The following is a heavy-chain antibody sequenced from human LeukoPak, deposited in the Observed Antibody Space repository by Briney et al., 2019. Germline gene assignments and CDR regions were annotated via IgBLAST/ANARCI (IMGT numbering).Heavy chain of an antibody. CDR2: IRYDGNTK. V-gene: IGHV3-30*02. D-gene: IGHD2/OR15-2a*01. Sequence: GGSLRLSCAASGFRFSGYGMHWVRQVPGKGLEWLAFIRYDGNTKFYRDSVKGRFAVSRDNSKNTLSLQMNSLRPEDTAVYYCAALHKGTFVDYWGQGTLVTVSS. CDR3: AALHKGTFVDY. J-gene: IGHJ4*02. CDR1: GFRFSGYG.